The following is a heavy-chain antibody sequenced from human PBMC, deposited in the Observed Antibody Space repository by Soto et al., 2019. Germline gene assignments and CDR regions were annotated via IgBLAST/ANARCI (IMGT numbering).Heavy chain of an antibody. J-gene: IGHJ3*02. CDR1: GFTFRSYS. Sequence: GGSLGLSCAASGFTFRSYSMNWVRQAPGKGLEWVSSISSSSYIYYADSVKGRFTISRDNAKNSLYLQMNSLRAEDTAVYYCARDRRPQGAFDIWGQGTMVTVSS. CDR3: ARDRRPQGAFDI. CDR2: ISSSSYI. V-gene: IGHV3-21*01.